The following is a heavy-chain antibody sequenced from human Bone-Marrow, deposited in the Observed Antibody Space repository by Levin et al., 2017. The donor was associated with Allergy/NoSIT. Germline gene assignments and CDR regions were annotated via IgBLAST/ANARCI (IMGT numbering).Heavy chain of an antibody. V-gene: IGHV3-23*01. J-gene: IGHJ5*02. D-gene: IGHD3-10*01. CDR3: AKEEESNWFDP. CDR1: GFTFSSSA. Sequence: LSLTCAASGFTFSSSAMSWVRQAPGKGLEWVSAISGSGGSTYYADSVKGRFTISRDNSKNTLYLQMNSLRAEDTAVYYCAKEEESNWFDPWGQGTLVTVSS. CDR2: ISGSGGST.